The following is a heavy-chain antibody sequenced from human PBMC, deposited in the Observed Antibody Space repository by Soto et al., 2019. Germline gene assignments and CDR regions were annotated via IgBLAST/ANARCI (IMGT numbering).Heavy chain of an antibody. Sequence: QVHLVQSGAEVKKPGASVKVSCKGSGYTFTSYGITWVRQAPGQGLEWMGWTSAHNGNTDYTQKRQSRVTVTRDTSTSTAYMELRSLRSDDTAVYYCARGRYGDYWGQGALVTVSS. D-gene: IGHD1-1*01. CDR3: ARGRYGDY. V-gene: IGHV1-18*01. CDR1: GYTFTSYG. J-gene: IGHJ4*02. CDR2: TSAHNGNT.